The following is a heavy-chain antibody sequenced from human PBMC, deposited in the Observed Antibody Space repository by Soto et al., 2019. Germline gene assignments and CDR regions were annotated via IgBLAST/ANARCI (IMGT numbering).Heavy chain of an antibody. CDR1: WVSFSSNIAA. Sequence: SQALSLTCSISWVSFSSNIAACNCIRQSPSRGLEWLGRTYYRSKWYNDYAVSVKSRITINPDTSKNQFSLQLNSVTPEDTAVYYCARGVNWNGWGNYFDYWGQGTLVTVSS. D-gene: IGHD1-1*01. V-gene: IGHV6-1*01. J-gene: IGHJ4*02. CDR3: ARGVNWNGWGNYFDY. CDR2: TYYRSKWYN.